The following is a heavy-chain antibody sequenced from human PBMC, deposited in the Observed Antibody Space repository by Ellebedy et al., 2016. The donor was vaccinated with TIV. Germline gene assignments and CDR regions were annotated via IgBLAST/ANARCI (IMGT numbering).Heavy chain of an antibody. CDR1: EFSFSSYD. CDR3: AKGGPIVGATTADPRFDY. Sequence: ASVKVSXKASEFSFSSYDINWVRQATGQGLEWMGWMSPYDSPVYAQKFQGRVTMTVSTSTNTAYMELSSLRSDDTAVYYCAKGGPIVGATTADPRFDYWGQGTLVTVSS. J-gene: IGHJ4*02. CDR2: MSPYDSP. V-gene: IGHV1-8*01. D-gene: IGHD1-26*01.